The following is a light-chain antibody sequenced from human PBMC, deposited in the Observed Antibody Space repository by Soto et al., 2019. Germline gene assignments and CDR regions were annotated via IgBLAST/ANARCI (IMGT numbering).Light chain of an antibody. CDR1: QSVSID. CDR2: GAS. V-gene: IGKV3-15*01. Sequence: EIVMTQSPATLSVSPGERATLSCRASQSVSIDLAWYQQTPGQAPRLLIYGASTRATGIPVRFSGSGSGTDFTLTISRLEPEDFAVFYCQQYGSSPLTFGGGTKVDIK. J-gene: IGKJ4*01. CDR3: QQYGSSPLT.